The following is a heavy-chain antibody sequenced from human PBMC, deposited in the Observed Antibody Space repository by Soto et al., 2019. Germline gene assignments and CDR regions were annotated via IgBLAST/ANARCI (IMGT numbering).Heavy chain of an antibody. V-gene: IGHV1-8*01. CDR1: RYTFISYD. CDR3: ARSPSWETTVTPYYSDY. Sequence: QVQLVQSGAEVKKPGASVKVSCKASRYTFISYDINWVRQATGQGLEWMGWMNPKSANTGYAQNFQGRVTMTRNTSLSTAYMELSSLRSEDTAVYYCARSPSWETTVTPYYSDYWGQGTLVTVSS. CDR2: MNPKSANT. D-gene: IGHD4-4*01. J-gene: IGHJ4*02.